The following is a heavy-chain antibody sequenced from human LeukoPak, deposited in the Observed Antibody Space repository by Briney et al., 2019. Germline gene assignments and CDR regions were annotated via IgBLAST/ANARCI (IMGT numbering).Heavy chain of an antibody. V-gene: IGHV3-15*01. Sequence: GGSLILSCAASGFTFSNAWMSWVRQAPGKGLEWVGRIKSKTDGGTTDYAAPVKGRFTISRDDSKNTLYLQMNSLKTEDTAVYYCTTYLYDFWSGYQYFDYWGQGTLVTVSS. CDR1: GFTFSNAW. CDR2: IKSKTDGGTT. D-gene: IGHD3-3*01. J-gene: IGHJ4*02. CDR3: TTYLYDFWSGYQYFDY.